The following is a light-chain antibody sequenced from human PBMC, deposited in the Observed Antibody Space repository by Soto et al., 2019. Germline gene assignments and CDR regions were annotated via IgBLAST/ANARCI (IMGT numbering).Light chain of an antibody. CDR2: EVN. CDR3: SLYISGSTYV. V-gene: IGLV2-18*01. Sequence: QSALTQPPSVSGSPERSVTISCTGTSSDVGSYNRLSWYQQPPGTAPKLIMYEVNTRPSGVPDRFSGSKSGSTASLTISGLQAEDEADYYCSLYISGSTYVFGTGTKVTVL. J-gene: IGLJ1*01. CDR1: SSDVGSYNR.